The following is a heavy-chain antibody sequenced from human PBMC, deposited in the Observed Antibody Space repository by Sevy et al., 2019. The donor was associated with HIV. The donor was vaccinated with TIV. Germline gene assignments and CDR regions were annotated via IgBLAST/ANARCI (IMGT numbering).Heavy chain of an antibody. V-gene: IGHV3-49*03. J-gene: IGHJ6*02. CDR2: IRSKAYGGTT. D-gene: IGHD6-13*01. CDR3: TREAGSSWYYYYYGMDV. CDR1: GFTFGDYA. Sequence: GGSLRLSCTASGFTFGDYAMSWFRQAPGKGLEWVGFIRSKAYGGTTENAASVKGRFTISRDDSKSIAYLQMNSLKTEDTAVYYCTREAGSSWYYYYYGMDVWGQGTTVTVSS.